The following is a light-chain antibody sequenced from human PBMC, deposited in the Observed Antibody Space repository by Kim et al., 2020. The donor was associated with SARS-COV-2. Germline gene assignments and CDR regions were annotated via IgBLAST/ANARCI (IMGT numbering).Light chain of an antibody. J-gene: IGLJ2*01. Sequence: GKTARSTCGGNNIGSKSGHWYQQKPGQAPVLVVYDDSDRPSGIPERFSGSNSGNTATLTISRVEAGDEADYYCQVWDSSSDHPGVVFGGGTQLTVL. V-gene: IGLV3-21*03. CDR3: QVWDSSSDHPGVV. CDR2: DDS. CDR1: NIGSKS.